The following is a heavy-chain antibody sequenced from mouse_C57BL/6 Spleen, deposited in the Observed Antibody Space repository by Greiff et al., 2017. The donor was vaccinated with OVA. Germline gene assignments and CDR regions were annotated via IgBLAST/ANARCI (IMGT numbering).Heavy chain of an antibody. CDR2: IYPGDGDT. J-gene: IGHJ1*03. CDR1: GYAFSSSW. V-gene: IGHV1-82*01. D-gene: IGHD1-1*01. CDR3: ARENDTTVEGYFDV. Sequence: VQGVESGPELVKPGASVKISCKASGYAFSSSWMNWVKQRPGKGLEWIGRIYPGDGDTNYNGKFKGKATLTADTSSSTAYMQLSSLTSEDSAVYFCARENDTTVEGYFDVWGTGTTVTVSS.